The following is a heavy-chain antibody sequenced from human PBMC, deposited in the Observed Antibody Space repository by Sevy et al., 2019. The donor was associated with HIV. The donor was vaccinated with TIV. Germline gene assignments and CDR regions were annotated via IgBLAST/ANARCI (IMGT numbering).Heavy chain of an antibody. Sequence: GGSLRLSCAASGFTFSSYAMHWVRQAPGKGLEWVAVISYDGSNKYYADSVKGRFPISRDNSKNTLYLQMNSLRAEDTAVYYCARNYDYVWGSYRYWVGYYYYGMDVWGQGTTVTVSS. CDR3: ARNYDYVWGSYRYWVGYYYYGMDV. CDR2: ISYDGSNK. CDR1: GFTFSSYA. V-gene: IGHV3-30-3*01. J-gene: IGHJ6*02. D-gene: IGHD3-16*02.